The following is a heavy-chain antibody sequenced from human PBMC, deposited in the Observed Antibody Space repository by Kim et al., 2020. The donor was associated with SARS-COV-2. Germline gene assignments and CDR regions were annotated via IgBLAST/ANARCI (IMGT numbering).Heavy chain of an antibody. J-gene: IGHJ6*03. CDR3: ASKWHMDV. V-gene: IGHV3-74*01. Sequence: RSTSYAESGKGRLTISRDNAKNTLYLQMNSLRAEDTAVYYCASKWHMDVWGKGTTVTVSS. D-gene: IGHD5-12*01. CDR2: RST.